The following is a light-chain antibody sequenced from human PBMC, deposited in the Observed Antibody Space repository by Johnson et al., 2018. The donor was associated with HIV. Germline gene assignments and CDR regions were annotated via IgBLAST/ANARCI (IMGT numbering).Light chain of an antibody. J-gene: IGLJ1*01. V-gene: IGLV1-51*02. CDR3: GTWDTSLNTGAV. CDR2: ENT. Sequence: QSVLTQPPSVSAAPGQKVTISCSGSSSNIGNKYVSWYQQLPGTAPKLLIYENTKRPSGIPDRFSGSMSGTSATLGITGLQTGDEADYYCGTWDTSLNTGAVFGTGTKVTVL. CDR1: SSNIGNKY.